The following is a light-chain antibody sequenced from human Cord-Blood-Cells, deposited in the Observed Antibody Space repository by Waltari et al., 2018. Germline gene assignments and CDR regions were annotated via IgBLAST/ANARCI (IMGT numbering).Light chain of an antibody. CDR3: QQYGSSPPT. CDR2: GAS. CDR1: QSVSSSY. V-gene: IGKV3-20*01. J-gene: IGKJ3*01. Sequence: EIVLTQSPGTLSLSPGERATLSCRASQSVSSSYLAWYQQKPGQAPRLLIYGASSRATGIPYRFSGSGSGTDFTLTISRLEPEDFAVYYCQQYGSSPPTFGPGTKVDIK.